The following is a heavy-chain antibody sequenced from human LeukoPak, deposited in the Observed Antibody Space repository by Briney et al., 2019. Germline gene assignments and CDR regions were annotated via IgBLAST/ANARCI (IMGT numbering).Heavy chain of an antibody. V-gene: IGHV4-38-2*01. CDR2: IYYSGST. CDR3: ARAIMITFGGVIADTDAFDI. CDR1: GYSISSGYY. Sequence: PSETLSLTCAVSGYSISSGYYWGWIRQPPGKGLEWIGSIYYSGSTYYNPSLKSRVTISVDTSKNQFSLKLSSVTAADTAVYYCARAIMITFGGVIADTDAFDIWGQGTMVTVSS. D-gene: IGHD3-16*02. J-gene: IGHJ3*02.